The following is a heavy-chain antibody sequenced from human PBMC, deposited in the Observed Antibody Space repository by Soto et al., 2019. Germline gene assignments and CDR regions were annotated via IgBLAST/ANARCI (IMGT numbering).Heavy chain of an antibody. CDR3: ARVKASSSSNYCYYGMDV. CDR2: TYYRSKWYN. V-gene: IGHV6-1*01. Sequence: PSQTLSLTCAISGDSVSSNSAAWNWIRQSPSRGLEWLGRTYYRSKWYNDYAVSVKSRITINPDTSKNQFSLQLNSVTPEDTAVYYCARVKASSSSNYCYYGMDVWGQGTTVTVSS. CDR1: GDSVSSNSAA. D-gene: IGHD6-6*01. J-gene: IGHJ6*02.